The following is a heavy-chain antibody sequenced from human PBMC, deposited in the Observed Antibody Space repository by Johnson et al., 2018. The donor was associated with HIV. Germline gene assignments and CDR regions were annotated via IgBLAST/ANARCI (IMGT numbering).Heavy chain of an antibody. J-gene: IGHJ3*02. CDR1: GFTFSSYW. CDR3: ARTPSLPGAFDI. V-gene: IGHV3-20*04. CDR2: ITWDGGST. Sequence: VQLLESGGGLVQPGGSLRLSCAASGFTFSSYWMSWVRQAPGTGLEWVSGITWDGGSTTYGNSVKGRFTISRDNAKNSLYLQMNSLRAEDTAVYYCARTPSLPGAFDIWGQGTMVTVSS.